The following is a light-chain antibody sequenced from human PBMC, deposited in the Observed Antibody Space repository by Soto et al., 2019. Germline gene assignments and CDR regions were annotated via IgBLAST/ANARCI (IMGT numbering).Light chain of an antibody. CDR3: QVWDSSSDHVV. Sequence: SYELTQPPSVSVAPGQTARIPCGGNNIGSKSVNWYQHKPGQAPVLVVYDDSDRPSGIPDRFSGSNSGNTATLTISRVEVGDGADYYCQVWDSSSDHVVFGGGTKLTVL. J-gene: IGLJ2*01. CDR2: DDS. CDR1: NIGSKS. V-gene: IGLV3-21*02.